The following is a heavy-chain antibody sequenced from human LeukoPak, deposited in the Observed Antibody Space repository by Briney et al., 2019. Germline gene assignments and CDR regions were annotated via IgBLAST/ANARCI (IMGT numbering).Heavy chain of an antibody. CDR3: ARDGSGYP. Sequence: SVKVSCEASGGTFSSYAISWVRQAPGQGLEWMGRIIPILGIANYAQKFQGRVTITADKSTSTAYMELSSLRSEDTAVYYCARDGSGYPWGQGTLVTVSS. CDR1: GGTFSSYA. J-gene: IGHJ5*02. D-gene: IGHD6-19*01. CDR2: IIPILGIA. V-gene: IGHV1-69*04.